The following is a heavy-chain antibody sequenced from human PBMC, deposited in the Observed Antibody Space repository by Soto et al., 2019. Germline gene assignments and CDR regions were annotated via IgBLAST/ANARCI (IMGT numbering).Heavy chain of an antibody. V-gene: IGHV3-33*01. D-gene: IGHD2-8*01. J-gene: IGHJ4*02. CDR3: ARDATSNGVQWDY. CDR2: IWYDGSNK. CDR1: GFTFSSYG. Sequence: GGSLRLSCAASGFTFSSYGMHWVRQAPGKGLEWVAVIWYDGSNKYYADSVKGRFTISRDNSKNTLYLQMNSLRAEDTAVYYCARDATSNGVQWDYWGQGTLVTVSS.